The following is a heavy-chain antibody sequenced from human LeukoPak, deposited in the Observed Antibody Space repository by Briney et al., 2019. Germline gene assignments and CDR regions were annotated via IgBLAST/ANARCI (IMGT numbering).Heavy chain of an antibody. J-gene: IGHJ4*02. CDR1: GYTFTGQD. CDR2: INPNTGVT. V-gene: IGHV1-2*02. CDR3: ASYPRYSSSPPFDY. D-gene: IGHD6-6*01. Sequence: ASVKISCKASGYTFTGQDMHWVRQAPGQGFEWMGWINPNTGVTNYAQRLQGRVTMTRDTTISTAYMELSRLTSDDTAVYYCASYPRYSSSPPFDYWGQGTLVTVSS.